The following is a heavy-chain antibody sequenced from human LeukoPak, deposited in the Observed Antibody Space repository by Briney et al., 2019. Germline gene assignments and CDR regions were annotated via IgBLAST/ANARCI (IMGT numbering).Heavy chain of an antibody. D-gene: IGHD3-10*01. Sequence: PGGSLRLSCAASGFTFSSYWMHWVRQAPGKGLVWVSRINSDVSSTRYAESVKGRFTISRDNAKNTLYLQMNSLRAEDTAVYYCAKDFGEAAFDIWGEGTMVTVSS. CDR1: GFTFSSYW. CDR2: INSDVSST. V-gene: IGHV3-74*01. J-gene: IGHJ3*02. CDR3: AKDFGEAAFDI.